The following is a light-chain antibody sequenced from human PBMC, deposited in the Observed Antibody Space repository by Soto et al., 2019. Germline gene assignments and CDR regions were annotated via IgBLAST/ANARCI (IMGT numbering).Light chain of an antibody. J-gene: IGKJ4*01. CDR2: DAS. V-gene: IGKV1-33*01. Sequence: DIQMTQSPSSLSSSVGDRVTITCQASQDISNYLNWYQQKPGKAPKLLIYDASNLETGVPSRFSESGSGTDFTFTINRLQPEDIATYYCQQYDNLPPLTFGGGTKVEIK. CDR1: QDISNY. CDR3: QQYDNLPPLT.